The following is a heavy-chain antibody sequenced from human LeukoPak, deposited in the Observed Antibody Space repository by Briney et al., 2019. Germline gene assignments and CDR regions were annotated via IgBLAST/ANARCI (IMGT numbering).Heavy chain of an antibody. CDR3: ARVVQNGSYYNY. Sequence: GGSLRLSSAASGFTLTSYPMHSVCPAPGEGVEYISPTSSNGGSTYYTNSVRGSFTISTDTTTNTLYLHMGRSREEDMAVYYSARVVQNGSYYNYWGQGTLVTVSS. CDR1: GFTLTSYP. D-gene: IGHD1-26*01. V-gene: IGHV3-64*01. J-gene: IGHJ4*02. CDR2: TSSNGGST.